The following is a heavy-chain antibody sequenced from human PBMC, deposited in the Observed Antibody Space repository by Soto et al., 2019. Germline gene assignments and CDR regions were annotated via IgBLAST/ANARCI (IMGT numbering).Heavy chain of an antibody. CDR2: ISAHNGNT. V-gene: IGHV1-18*01. D-gene: IGHD1-1*01. Sequence: QVHLVQSGAEVXXPGASVKVSCKGSGYTFTSYGITWVRQAPGQGLEWMGWISAHNGNTDYAQKLQGRVTVTRDTSTSTAYMELRSLGSDDTAVYYCARGRYGDYWGQGALVTVSS. CDR3: ARGRYGDY. J-gene: IGHJ4*02. CDR1: GYTFTSYG.